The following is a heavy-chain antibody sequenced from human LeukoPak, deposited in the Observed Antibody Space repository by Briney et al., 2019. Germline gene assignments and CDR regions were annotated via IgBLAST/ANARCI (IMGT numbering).Heavy chain of an antibody. CDR1: GFTVSSNY. CDR3: ARDLVDCSGGSCYSGGIDY. CDR2: IYSGGST. J-gene: IGHJ4*02. V-gene: IGHV3-53*01. D-gene: IGHD2-15*01. Sequence: GGSLRLSCAASGFTVSSNYMSWVRQAPGKGLEWVSVIYSGGSTYYADSVKGRFTISRDNSKNTLYLQMNSLRAEDTAVYYCARDLVDCSGGSCYSGGIDYWGQGTLVTVSP.